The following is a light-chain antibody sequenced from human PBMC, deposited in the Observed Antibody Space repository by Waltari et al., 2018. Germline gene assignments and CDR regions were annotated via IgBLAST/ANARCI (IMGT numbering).Light chain of an antibody. CDR3: QQYDSDPWT. J-gene: IGKJ1*01. CDR1: QTIRSW. Sequence: DIQMTQSPSTLSASVGDRVTITCRASQTIRSWLAWYQRKPGKAPKLLIYKASNLESGVPSSFSGSGSGTEFTRTVSSLQPDEFATYYCQQYDSDPWTVGQGTKVEI. V-gene: IGKV1-5*03. CDR2: KAS.